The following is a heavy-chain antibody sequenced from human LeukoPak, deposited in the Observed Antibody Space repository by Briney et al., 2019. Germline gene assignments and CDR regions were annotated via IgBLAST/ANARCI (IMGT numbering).Heavy chain of an antibody. Sequence: GGSLRLSCAASGFTFSNAWMSWVRQAPGKGLEWVGRIKSKTDGGTTDYAAPVKGRFTISRDDSKNTLYLQMNSLKTEDTAVYYCTAGYSSSKGAFDYWGQGTLVTVSS. V-gene: IGHV3-15*01. CDR2: IKSKTDGGTT. CDR3: TAGYSSSKGAFDY. CDR1: GFTFSNAW. J-gene: IGHJ4*02. D-gene: IGHD6-6*01.